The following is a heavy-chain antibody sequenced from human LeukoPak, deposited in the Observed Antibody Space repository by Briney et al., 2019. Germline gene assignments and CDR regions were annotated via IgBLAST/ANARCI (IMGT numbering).Heavy chain of an antibody. D-gene: IGHD4-17*01. V-gene: IGHV4-38-2*01. CDR1: GYSISSGYY. CDR3: ARGPTTVTTSGPNWFDP. J-gene: IGHJ5*02. CDR2: IYHSGST. Sequence: ASETLSLTCAVSGYSISSGYYWGWIRQPPGKGLEWIGSIYHSGSTYYNPSLKSRVTISADTSKNQSSLKLSSVTAADTAVYYCARGPTTVTTSGPNWFDPWGQGTLVTVSS.